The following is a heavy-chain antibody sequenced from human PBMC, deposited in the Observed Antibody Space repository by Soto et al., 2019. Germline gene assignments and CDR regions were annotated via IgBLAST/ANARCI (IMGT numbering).Heavy chain of an antibody. Sequence: PETLSLTCTVSGGCISSSSCYWGCIRKAPGQGLEWIGSIYYSGITYSNPSLKSRVTISVDTSKNQLSLKLRSVAGASPPVYYCARPAGVGDLYYHSGMDVCGQGTPVTV. J-gene: IGHJ6*02. CDR3: ARPAGVGDLYYHSGMDV. CDR1: GGCISSSSCY. D-gene: IGHD1-26*01. CDR2: IYYSGIT. V-gene: IGHV4-39*01.